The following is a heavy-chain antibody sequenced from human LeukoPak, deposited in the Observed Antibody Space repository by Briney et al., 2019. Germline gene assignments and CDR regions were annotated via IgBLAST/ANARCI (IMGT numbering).Heavy chain of an antibody. CDR3: ASGLRYFDLYY. CDR1: GGSISSGSYY. Sequence: SSETLSLTCTVSGGSISSGSYYWSWIRQPAGKGLEWIGRIYTSGSTNYNPSLKSRVTISVDTSKNQFSLKLSSVTAADTAVYYCASGLRYFDLYYWGQGTLVTVSS. D-gene: IGHD3-9*01. J-gene: IGHJ4*02. CDR2: IYTSGST. V-gene: IGHV4-61*02.